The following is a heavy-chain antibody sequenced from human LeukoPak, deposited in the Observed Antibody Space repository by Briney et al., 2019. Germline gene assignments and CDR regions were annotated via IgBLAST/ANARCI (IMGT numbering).Heavy chain of an antibody. J-gene: IGHJ3*02. Sequence: SQTLSLTCAVSGDSVTSGGYFWTWIRQLPGKGLEWIGSISNSGTTSYTPSLKSRLSISLDTSNNPFSLRLGSVTAADTAVYYCARDVVVTSSPDAFDIWGQGTMVIVSS. CDR3: ARDVVVTSSPDAFDI. D-gene: IGHD2-21*02. CDR2: ISNSGTT. V-gene: IGHV4-31*11. CDR1: GDSVTSGGYF.